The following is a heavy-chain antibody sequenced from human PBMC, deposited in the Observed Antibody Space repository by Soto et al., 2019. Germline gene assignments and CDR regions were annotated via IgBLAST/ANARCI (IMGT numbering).Heavy chain of an antibody. CDR3: ARTSVDLGQQLVPVPVLSWFDP. V-gene: IGHV4-39*01. D-gene: IGHD6-13*01. CDR1: GGSISSSSYY. CDR2: IYYSGST. J-gene: IGHJ5*02. Sequence: QLQLQESGPGLVKPSETLSLTCTVSGGSISSSSYYWGWIRQPPGKGLEWIGSIYYSGSTYYNPSLKSRVTISVDTSKNQFSLKLSSVTAADTAVYYCARTSVDLGQQLVPVPVLSWFDPWGQGTLVTVSS.